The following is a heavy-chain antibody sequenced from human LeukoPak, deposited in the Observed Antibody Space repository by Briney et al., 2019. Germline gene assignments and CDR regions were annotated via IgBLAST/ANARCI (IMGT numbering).Heavy chain of an antibody. V-gene: IGHV3-23*01. D-gene: IGHD3-16*01. CDR3: AKDRGGPYYDYVWGSYRIDP. CDR1: GFTFSSYA. Sequence: GGSLRLSCAASGFTFSSYAMSWVRQAPGKGLEWVSAISGSGGSTYYADSVKGRFTISRDNSKNTLYLQMNSLRAEDTAVYYCAKDRGGPYYDYVWGSYRIDPWGQGTLGTVSS. J-gene: IGHJ5*02. CDR2: ISGSGGST.